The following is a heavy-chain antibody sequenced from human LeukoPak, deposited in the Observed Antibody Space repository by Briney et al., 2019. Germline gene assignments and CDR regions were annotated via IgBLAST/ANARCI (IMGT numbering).Heavy chain of an antibody. Sequence: GGSLRLSCATSGFTFSSYAMSWVRQAPGKGLEWVSAISGSGGSTYYADSVKGRFTISRDNSKNTLYLQMNSLRAEDTAVYYCAKEGDYYDSSGYYYQIFDYWGQGTLVTVSS. V-gene: IGHV3-23*01. CDR1: GFTFSSYA. CDR2: ISGSGGST. J-gene: IGHJ4*02. CDR3: AKEGDYYDSSGYYYQIFDY. D-gene: IGHD3-22*01.